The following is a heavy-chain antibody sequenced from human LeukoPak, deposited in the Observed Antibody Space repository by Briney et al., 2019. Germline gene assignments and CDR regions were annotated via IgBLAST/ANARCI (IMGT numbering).Heavy chain of an antibody. CDR1: GGSISSYY. CDR2: IYTSGST. CDR3: ARDADTTTGRSIDY. J-gene: IGHJ4*02. D-gene: IGHD5-18*01. V-gene: IGHV4-4*07. Sequence: SETLSLTCTVSGGSISSYYWSWIRQPAGKGLEWIGRIYTSGSTNYNPSLKSRVTMSVDTSKNQFSLKLSSVTAADTAVYYCARDADTTTGRSIDYWGQGTLVTVSS.